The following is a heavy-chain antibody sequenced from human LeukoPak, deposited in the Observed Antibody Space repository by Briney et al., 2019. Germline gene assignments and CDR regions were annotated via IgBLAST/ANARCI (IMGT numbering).Heavy chain of an antibody. CDR2: IYYSGST. V-gene: IGHV4-31*03. CDR1: GGSISSGGYY. D-gene: IGHD3-22*01. J-gene: IGHJ3*02. CDR3: ARVENVIYYDSRAGAFDI. Sequence: SETLSLTCTVSGGSISSGGYYWSWIRQHPGKGLEWIGCIYYSGSTYYNPSLKSRVTISVDTSKNQFSLKLSSVTAADTAVYYCARVENVIYYDSRAGAFDIWGQGTMVTVSS.